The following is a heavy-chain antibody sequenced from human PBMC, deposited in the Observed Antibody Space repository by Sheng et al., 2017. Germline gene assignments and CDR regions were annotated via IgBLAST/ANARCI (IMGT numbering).Heavy chain of an antibody. CDR3: AREGNSSGNVFDI. CDR2: INPNSGDT. J-gene: IGHJ3*02. CDR1: GYTFTGYY. V-gene: IGHV1-2*02. Sequence: QVQLVQSGAEVEKPGASVKVSCKASGYTFTGYYIHWVRQAPGQGLEWMGWINPNSGDTNYVQKFQGRVTMTRDTSISTVYMELSRLRSDDTAVYYCAREGNSSGNVFDIWGHGTMVTVS. D-gene: IGHD6-19*01.